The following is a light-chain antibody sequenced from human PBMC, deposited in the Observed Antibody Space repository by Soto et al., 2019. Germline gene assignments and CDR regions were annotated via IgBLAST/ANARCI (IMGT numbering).Light chain of an antibody. J-gene: IGKJ1*01. Sequence: AIQMTQSPSSLSASVGDRVTITCRASQDIRNSVTWFQQRPGEAPKLLIYGASSLQTGVPSRFSGSGSGTDFTLTISSLQPDDFATYSCLQYYSYPWTFGQGTKVAVK. CDR3: LQYYSYPWT. CDR1: QDIRNS. V-gene: IGKV1-6*01. CDR2: GAS.